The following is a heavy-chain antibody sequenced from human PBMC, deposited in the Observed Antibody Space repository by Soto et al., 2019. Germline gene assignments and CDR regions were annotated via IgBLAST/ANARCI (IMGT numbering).Heavy chain of an antibody. CDR2: ISYDGSNK. J-gene: IGHJ2*01. V-gene: IGHV3-30-3*01. CDR1: GFTFSSYA. CDR3: ARDQSVTGTTFQGATAEPNWYFDL. D-gene: IGHD1-7*01. Sequence: GGSLGLSCAASGFTFSSYAMHLVRQAPGKGLEWVAVISYDGSNKYYADSVKGRFTISRDNSKNTLYLQMNSLRAEDTAVYYCARDQSVTGTTFQGATAEPNWYFDLWGRGTLVTVS.